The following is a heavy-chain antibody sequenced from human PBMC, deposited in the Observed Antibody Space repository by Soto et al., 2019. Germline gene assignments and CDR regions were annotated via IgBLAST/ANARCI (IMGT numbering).Heavy chain of an antibody. Sequence: TLSLACSVSGASINSGGYSWNWIREPPGKGLEWIGHIYHRGDTYYNPSLKSRVTISVDRSKNQFSLNLNSVTAADTDVYFSARARTVGVEFWFDPWGQGTLVTVYS. V-gene: IGHV4-30-2*01. CDR3: ARARTVGVEFWFDP. CDR2: IYHRGDT. D-gene: IGHD2-8*01. CDR1: GASINSGGYS. J-gene: IGHJ5*02.